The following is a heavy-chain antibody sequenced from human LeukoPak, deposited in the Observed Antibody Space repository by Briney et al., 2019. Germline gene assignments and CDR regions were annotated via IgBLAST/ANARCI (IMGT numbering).Heavy chain of an antibody. Sequence: SETLSLTCAVYGGSFSGYYWSWIRQPPGKGLEWIGEINHSGSTNYNPSLKSRVTISVDTSKNQFSLKLSSVTAADTAVYYCVRGYSSWFDPWGQGTLVTVSS. CDR2: INHSGST. CDR1: GGSFSGYY. V-gene: IGHV4-34*01. CDR3: VRGYSSWFDP. D-gene: IGHD2-15*01. J-gene: IGHJ5*02.